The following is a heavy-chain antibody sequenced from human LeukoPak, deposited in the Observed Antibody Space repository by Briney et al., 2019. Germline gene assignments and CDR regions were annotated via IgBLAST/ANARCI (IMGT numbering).Heavy chain of an antibody. V-gene: IGHV1-46*01. CDR1: GYSFTSYG. CDR2: INPSGGST. J-gene: IGHJ3*02. CDR3: AREVSGWSRASHDAFDI. D-gene: IGHD6-19*01. Sequence: ASVKVSCKASGYSFTSYGISWVRQAPGQGLEWMGIINPSGGSTSYAQKFQGRVTMTRDMSTSTVYMELSSLRSEDTAVYYCAREVSGWSRASHDAFDIWGQGTMVTVSS.